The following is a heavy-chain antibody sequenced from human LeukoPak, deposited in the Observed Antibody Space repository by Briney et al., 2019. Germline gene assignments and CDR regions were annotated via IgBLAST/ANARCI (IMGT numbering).Heavy chain of an antibody. CDR1: RFTFSSYV. V-gene: IGHV3-30*04. CDR2: MSYDGRDK. Sequence: PGGSLRLSCAASRFTFSSYVMHWVRQAPGKGLEWVALMSYDGRDKYYADSVKGRFSISRDNSNNMLYLQMNSLRVEDTAVYYCASGYSSIDYWGQGTLVTVSS. D-gene: IGHD5-18*01. CDR3: ASGYSSIDY. J-gene: IGHJ4*02.